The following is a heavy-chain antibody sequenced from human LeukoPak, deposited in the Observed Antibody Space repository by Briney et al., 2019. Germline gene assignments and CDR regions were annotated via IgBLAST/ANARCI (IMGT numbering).Heavy chain of an antibody. CDR1: ADTLTELS. CDR2: FDPEDGET. J-gene: IGHJ3*02. Sequence: ASVKVSCKVPADTLTELSMHWVRQAHGKGLEWMGGFDPEDGETIYAQKFQGRVTMTEDTSTDTAYRELSSLRSEDTAVYYCATAPSGSPRLRACDIWGQGTMVTVSS. V-gene: IGHV1-24*01. CDR3: ATAPSGSPRLRACDI. D-gene: IGHD1-26*01.